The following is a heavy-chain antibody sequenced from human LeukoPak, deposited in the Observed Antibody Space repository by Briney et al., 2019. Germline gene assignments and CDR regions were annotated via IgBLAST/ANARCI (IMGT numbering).Heavy chain of an antibody. CDR3: ARAYRSGWYFDY. Sequence: GGSLRLSCAVSGFTFSDHYMDWVRQAPGKGLEWVSRTRNKANSYTTEYAASVKGRFTISRDDSKNSLYLQMNSLKTEDTAVYYCARAYRSGWYFDYWGQGTLVTVSS. D-gene: IGHD6-19*01. V-gene: IGHV3-72*01. J-gene: IGHJ4*02. CDR2: TRNKANSYTT. CDR1: GFTFSDHY.